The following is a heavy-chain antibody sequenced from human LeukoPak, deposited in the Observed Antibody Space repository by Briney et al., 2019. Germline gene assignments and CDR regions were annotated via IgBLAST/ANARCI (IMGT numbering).Heavy chain of an antibody. Sequence: ASVKVSCKASGYTFTGYYLFWVQQAPGQGLEWMGWINPNTGDTRYGQKFQGRVTLTRDTSIRTTYMELSSLRSDDTAVYYCARDERFCNGDNHYPDLGYWGQGTLVTVSS. J-gene: IGHJ4*02. CDR1: GYTFTGYY. V-gene: IGHV1-2*02. D-gene: IGHD2-15*01. CDR2: INPNTGDT. CDR3: ARDERFCNGDNHYPDLGY.